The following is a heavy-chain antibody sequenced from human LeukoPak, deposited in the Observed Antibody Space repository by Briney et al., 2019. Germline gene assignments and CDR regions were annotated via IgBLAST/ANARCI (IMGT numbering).Heavy chain of an antibody. Sequence: SGGSLRLSWAAARFTVSSNYMSWVRQAPGKGLEWVSVIYSGGTTYYADSVKGRFTISRDNSKNTLYLQMNSLRAEDTAVYYCARAGSNYLYFDSWGQGTLVTVSS. CDR1: RFTVSSNY. J-gene: IGHJ4*02. CDR2: IYSGGTT. CDR3: ARAGSNYLYFDS. V-gene: IGHV3-53*01. D-gene: IGHD4-11*01.